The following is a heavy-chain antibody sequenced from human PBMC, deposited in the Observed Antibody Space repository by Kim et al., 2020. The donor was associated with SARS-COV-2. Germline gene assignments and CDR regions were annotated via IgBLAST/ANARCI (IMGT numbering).Heavy chain of an antibody. J-gene: IGHJ5*02. V-gene: IGHV1-69*01. CDR3: ARSVVPDWQLRRVWWFDP. D-gene: IGHD1-7*01. Sequence: GRVTISADESTSTAYMELSSLRSEDTAVYYCARSVVPDWQLRRVWWFDPWGQGTLVTVSS.